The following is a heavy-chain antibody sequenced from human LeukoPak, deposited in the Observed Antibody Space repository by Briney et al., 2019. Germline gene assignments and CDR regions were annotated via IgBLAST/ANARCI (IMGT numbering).Heavy chain of an antibody. CDR1: GFSLSTNG. CDR3: AKDLYSNYGPADY. D-gene: IGHD4-11*01. CDR2: ITMSGTST. J-gene: IGHJ4*02. V-gene: IGHV3-23*01. Sequence: GGSLILSCAVSGFSLSTNGMSWVRQAPGKGLEWVSAITMSGTSTYYADSVKGRFTISRDSSKNTLYLQMNSLRAEDTAVYYCAKDLYSNYGPADYWGQGNLVTVSS.